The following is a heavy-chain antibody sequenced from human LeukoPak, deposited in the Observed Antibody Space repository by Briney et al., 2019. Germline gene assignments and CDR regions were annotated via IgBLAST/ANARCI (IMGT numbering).Heavy chain of an antibody. J-gene: IGHJ6*02. CDR1: GYSFTTYW. Sequence: KYGESLKISCKGSGYSFTTYWIGWVRQMPGKGLEWMGIIYPGDSDTRYSPSYQGQVTISADKSISTAYLQWSSLKASDTAMYYCARRESGWYDSYYYGMDVWGQGTTVTVSS. CDR2: IYPGDSDT. D-gene: IGHD6-19*01. V-gene: IGHV5-51*01. CDR3: ARRESGWYDSYYYGMDV.